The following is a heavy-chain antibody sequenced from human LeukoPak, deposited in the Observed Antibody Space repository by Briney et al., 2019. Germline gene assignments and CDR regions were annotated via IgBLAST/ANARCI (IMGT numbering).Heavy chain of an antibody. D-gene: IGHD2-2*01. CDR2: ISSRSSTI. Sequence: PGGSLRLSCAVSGFTFSSYSMSWVRQAPGKGLEWVSYISSRSSTIYYADSVKGRFTISRDNANNSLYLQMNSLRAEDRAVYYCARNMICSSTTSCYRAGLDYWGQGTLVSVSS. CDR3: ARNMICSSTTSCYRAGLDY. V-gene: IGHV3-48*01. CDR1: GFTFSSYS. J-gene: IGHJ4*02.